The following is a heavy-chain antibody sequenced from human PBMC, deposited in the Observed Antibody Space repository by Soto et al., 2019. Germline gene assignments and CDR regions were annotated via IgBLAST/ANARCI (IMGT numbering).Heavy chain of an antibody. CDR1: GFTWSSYD. CDR3: AKVIATSGGAFDI. J-gene: IGHJ3*02. V-gene: IGHV3-23*01. CDR2: ILVGGSI. Sequence: GGSLRLSCTASGFTWSSYDMSWVRQAPGKGLEWVSAILVGGSIHYADSVKGRFTNSRDNSKNTVFLQMNSLTAGDTAVYYCAKVIATSGGAFDICGQGTMVTVSS. D-gene: IGHD1-26*01.